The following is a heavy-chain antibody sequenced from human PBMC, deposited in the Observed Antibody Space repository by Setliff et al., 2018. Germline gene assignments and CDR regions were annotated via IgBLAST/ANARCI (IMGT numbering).Heavy chain of an antibody. CDR3: AKSEWLRDYYYGLDV. CDR1: GYTFTSHG. J-gene: IGHJ6*02. V-gene: IGHV1-18*01. CDR2: ISAYNGNT. D-gene: IGHD5-12*01. Sequence: ASVKVSCKASGYTFTSHGISWVRQAPGQGLEWMGWISAYNGNTHYAQKFQGRVTVTTDTSTTTAYMELRSLGSDDTAVYYCAKSEWLRDYYYGLDVWGQGTTVTVSS.